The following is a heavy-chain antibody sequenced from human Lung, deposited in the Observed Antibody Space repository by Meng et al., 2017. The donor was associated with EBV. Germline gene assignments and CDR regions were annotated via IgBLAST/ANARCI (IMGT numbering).Heavy chain of an antibody. CDR2: INHSGHT. Sequence: ARLPQVGAGLLEPSETLSLGGALSGGSFRGNYWSWVRQSPERGLEWIGEINHSGHTNYTPSLKSRVTISVDTSKNQFSLNLSSVTAADTAVYYCARGRQIGWQGGDFAYWSQGTLVTASS. V-gene: IGHV4-34*02. CDR3: ARGRQIGWQGGDFAY. D-gene: IGHD2-15*01. J-gene: IGHJ4*02. CDR1: GGSFRGNY.